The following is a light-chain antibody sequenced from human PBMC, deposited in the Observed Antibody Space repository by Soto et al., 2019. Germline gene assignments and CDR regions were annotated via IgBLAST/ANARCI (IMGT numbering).Light chain of an antibody. V-gene: IGKV3-15*01. CDR1: QSVSTN. Sequence: EIVRTQSPATLSVSPGERATLSCRASQSVSTNLAWYQQKPGQPTRLLIYGASTRATAIPARFSGSGSGTEFTLTISSRQSEDFAVYYCQQYNNWPLWTFGQWTKVEIK. CDR3: QQYNNWPLWT. CDR2: GAS. J-gene: IGKJ1*01.